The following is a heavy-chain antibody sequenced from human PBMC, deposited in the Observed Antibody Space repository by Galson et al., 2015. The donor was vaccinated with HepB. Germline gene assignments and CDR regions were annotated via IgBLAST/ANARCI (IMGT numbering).Heavy chain of an antibody. J-gene: IGHJ2*01. V-gene: IGHV3-30*18. CDR2: VAHDGTVQ. CDR3: AKEPGPRASPWYFDL. D-gene: IGHD3-10*01. Sequence: SLRLSCAASGFVFSEYGMHRVRQPPGKALEWVAVVAHDGTVQYYADSVKGRFTVSRDNSKNTMYLQLNSPRPEDAGLYYCAKEPGPRASPWYFDLWGRGTLVTVSS. CDR1: GFVFSEYG.